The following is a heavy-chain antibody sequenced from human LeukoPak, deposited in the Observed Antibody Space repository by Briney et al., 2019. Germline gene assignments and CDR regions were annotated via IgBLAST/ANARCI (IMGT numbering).Heavy chain of an antibody. CDR2: IYYTGST. J-gene: IGHJ4*02. CDR3: ARNADGSGNLLPFYFDY. CDR1: GGSIYSGGYY. V-gene: IGHV4-31*03. Sequence: SETLSLTCTVSGGSIYSGGYYWSWIRQHPGKGLEWIGYIYYTGSTYYNPSLKSRVAISVDTSKNQFSLILSSVTAADTAVYYCARNADGSGNLLPFYFDYWGPGTLVTVSS. D-gene: IGHD3-10*01.